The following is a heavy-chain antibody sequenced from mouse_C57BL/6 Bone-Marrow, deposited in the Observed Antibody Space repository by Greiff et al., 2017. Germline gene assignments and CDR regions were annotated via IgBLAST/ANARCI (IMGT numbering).Heavy chain of an antibody. Sequence: DVQLQESGAELVRPGASVKLSCTASGFNIKDDYMHWVKQRPEQGLEWIGWIDPENGDTEYASKFQGKATITADTSSNPAYLQLSSLTSEDTAVYYCTTRLQDYYAMDYWGQGTSVTVSS. CDR3: TTRLQDYYAMDY. V-gene: IGHV14-4*01. J-gene: IGHJ4*01. CDR1: GFNIKDDY. CDR2: IDPENGDT. D-gene: IGHD2-2*01.